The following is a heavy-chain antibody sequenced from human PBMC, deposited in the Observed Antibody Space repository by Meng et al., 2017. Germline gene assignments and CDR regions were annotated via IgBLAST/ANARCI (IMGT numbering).Heavy chain of an antibody. V-gene: IGHV3-48*03. Sequence: GESLKISCAASGFTFSSYEMNWVRQAPGKGLEWVSYIISSGSTIYYADSVKGRFTISRDNAKNSLYLQMNSLRAEDTAVYYCALAGVGATIINYYYYGMDVWGQGTTVTVSS. CDR3: ALAGVGATIINYYYYGMDV. CDR1: GFTFSSYE. CDR2: IISSGSTI. J-gene: IGHJ6*02. D-gene: IGHD1-26*01.